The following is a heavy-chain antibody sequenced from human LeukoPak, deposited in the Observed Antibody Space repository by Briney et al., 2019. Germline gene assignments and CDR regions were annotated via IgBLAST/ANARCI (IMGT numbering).Heavy chain of an antibody. Sequence: PSETLSLTCAVYGGSFSGYYWSWIRQPPGKGLEWIASIYYSGDTNYNPSLKSRVTISVDTSKNQFSLKLSSVTAADTALYYCARNSGNFDYWGQGTLVTVSS. CDR1: GGSFSGYY. J-gene: IGHJ4*02. D-gene: IGHD2-21*01. CDR3: ARNSGNFDY. CDR2: IYYSGDT. V-gene: IGHV4-59*08.